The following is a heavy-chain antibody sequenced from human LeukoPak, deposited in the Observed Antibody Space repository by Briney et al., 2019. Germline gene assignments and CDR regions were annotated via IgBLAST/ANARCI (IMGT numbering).Heavy chain of an antibody. J-gene: IGHJ6*03. CDR3: ARHYYDFWVNYMDV. CDR2: IYYSGST. D-gene: IGHD3-3*01. V-gene: IGHV4-39*01. Sequence: SETLSLTCTVSGGSISSSSYYWGWIRQPPGKGLEWIGSIYYSGSTYCNPSLKSRVTISVDTSKNQFSLKLSSVTAADTAVYYCARHYYDFWVNYMDVWGKGTTVTVSS. CDR1: GGSISSSSYY.